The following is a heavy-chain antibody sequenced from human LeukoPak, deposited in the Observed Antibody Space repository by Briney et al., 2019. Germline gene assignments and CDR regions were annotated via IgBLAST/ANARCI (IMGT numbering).Heavy chain of an antibody. V-gene: IGHV4-34*01. CDR3: ARRGWKYDILTAKYGGDYFDY. D-gene: IGHD3-9*01. J-gene: IGHJ4*02. Sequence: SETLSLTCAVYGGSFSGYYWSWIRQPPGKGLEWIGEINHSGSTNYNPSLKSRVTISVDTSKNQFSLKLSSVTAADTAVYYCARRGWKYDILTAKYGGDYFDYWGQGTLVTVSS. CDR1: GGSFSGYY. CDR2: INHSGST.